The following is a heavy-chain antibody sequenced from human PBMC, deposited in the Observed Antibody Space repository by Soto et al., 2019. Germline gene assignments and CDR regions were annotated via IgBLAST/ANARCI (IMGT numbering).Heavy chain of an antibody. CDR3: ARDGVGSTAYFGYFDY. CDR1: AVTFTGYG. CDR2: IRFDGSNI. V-gene: IGHV3-33*01. Sequence: QVELVESGGGVVQPGRSLRLSCAASAVTFTGYGMHWVRQAPGKGLEWVAVIRFDGSNISYADPVKGRFTISRDNARNMLYLKMNSLRAEDTAVYYCARDGVGSTAYFGYFDYWGLGTLVTVS. J-gene: IGHJ4*02. D-gene: IGHD1-26*01.